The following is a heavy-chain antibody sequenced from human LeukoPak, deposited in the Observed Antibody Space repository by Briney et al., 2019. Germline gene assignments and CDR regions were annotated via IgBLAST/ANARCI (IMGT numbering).Heavy chain of an antibody. Sequence: PSETLSLTCTVSGGSISSHYWSWIRQPPGKGLEWIGRIYTSGSTNYNPSLKSRVTMSVDTSKNQFSLKLSSVTAADTAVYYCARLPNDYGDHPYFDYWGQGTLVTVSS. D-gene: IGHD4-17*01. CDR1: GGSISSHY. CDR2: IYTSGST. J-gene: IGHJ4*02. V-gene: IGHV4-4*07. CDR3: ARLPNDYGDHPYFDY.